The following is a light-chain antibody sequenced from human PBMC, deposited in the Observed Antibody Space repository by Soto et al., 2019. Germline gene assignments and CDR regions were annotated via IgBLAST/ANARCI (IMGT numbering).Light chain of an antibody. Sequence: AIQMTQSPSYLSASVGDRVTIACRASQGITTELAWYQQKTGKAPKLLIYAASSLQSGVPSRFSGSGSGTDFTLTISSLQPDDSASYYCLQDYSYPRTFGQGTKLEIK. V-gene: IGKV1-6*01. CDR1: QGITTE. CDR2: AAS. J-gene: IGKJ2*01. CDR3: LQDYSYPRT.